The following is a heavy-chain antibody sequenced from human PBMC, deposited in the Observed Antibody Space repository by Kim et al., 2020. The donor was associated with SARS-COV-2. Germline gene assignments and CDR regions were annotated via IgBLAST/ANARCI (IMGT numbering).Heavy chain of an antibody. J-gene: IGHJ4*02. V-gene: IGHV3-7*01. CDR3: AAGGATFDY. CDR1: GFSFSNYW. Sequence: GGSLRLSCVASGFSFSNYWMSWVRQAPGKGLEWVANINPHGSEKYYVDSVKGRFTISRDNAKNSVYLHMNSLRAEDTAVYYCAAGGATFDYWGQGALVTVSS. CDR2: INPHGSEK.